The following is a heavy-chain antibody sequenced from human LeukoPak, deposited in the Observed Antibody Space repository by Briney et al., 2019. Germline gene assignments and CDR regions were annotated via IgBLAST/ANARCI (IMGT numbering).Heavy chain of an antibody. CDR2: INPNSGGT. Sequence: ASVKVSCKASGYTFTGYYMHWVRQAPGQGLEWMGWINPNSGGTNYAQKFQARVTMTRDTSISTAYMELSRLRSDDTAVYYCARGMTYYDSSGYFYWGQGTLVTVSS. CDR1: GYTFTGYY. CDR3: ARGMTYYDSSGYFY. J-gene: IGHJ4*02. D-gene: IGHD3-22*01. V-gene: IGHV1-2*02.